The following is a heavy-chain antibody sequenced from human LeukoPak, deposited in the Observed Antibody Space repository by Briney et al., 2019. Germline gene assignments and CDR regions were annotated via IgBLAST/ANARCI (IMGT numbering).Heavy chain of an antibody. J-gene: IGHJ3*01. D-gene: IGHD3-9*01. Sequence: GGSLRLSCVSSGFTFSRYGIHWVRQDPGKGCEWVSFIQTDGSAKYYSDSVKGRFTISRDNPKNTVYLQMNSLSTEDTAVYYSAIEISRLVIHAFDLWGQGTMVTVSS. CDR1: GFTFSRYG. V-gene: IGHV3-30*02. CDR2: IQTDGSAK. CDR3: AIEISRLVIHAFDL.